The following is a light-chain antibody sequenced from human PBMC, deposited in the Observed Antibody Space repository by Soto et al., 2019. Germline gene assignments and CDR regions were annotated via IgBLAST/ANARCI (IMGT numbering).Light chain of an antibody. J-gene: IGKJ4*01. CDR1: QSVNGW. CDR2: EAS. V-gene: IGKV1-5*01. Sequence: DIQMTQSPSTLSASVGDRVTITCRASQSVNGWLAWYQQQPGKAPKLLISEASSLDSGVPSRFSGGGSGTEYVLTISSLQHEYFATYYCQQYDTYSTFGGGTRVESK. CDR3: QQYDTYST.